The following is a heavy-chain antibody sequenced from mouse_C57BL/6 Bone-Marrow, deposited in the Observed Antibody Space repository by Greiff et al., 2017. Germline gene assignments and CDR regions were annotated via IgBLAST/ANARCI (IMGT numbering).Heavy chain of an antibody. V-gene: IGHV1-72*01. D-gene: IGHD1-1*01. Sequence: VQLQQPGAELVKPGASVKLSCKASGYTFTSYWMHWVKQRPGRGLEWIGRIDPNSGGTKYNEKFKSKATLTVDKPSSTADMQRSSLTSEDSAVYYCARSTVVEEAWFAYWGQGTLVTVSA. CDR2: IDPNSGGT. CDR3: ARSTVVEEAWFAY. J-gene: IGHJ3*01. CDR1: GYTFTSYW.